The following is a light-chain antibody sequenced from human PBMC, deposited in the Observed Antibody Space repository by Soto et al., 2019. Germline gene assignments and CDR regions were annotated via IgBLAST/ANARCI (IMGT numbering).Light chain of an antibody. V-gene: IGLV2-8*01. CDR2: EVS. CDR3: SSFAGINNLL. CDR1: SSDVGAYDY. J-gene: IGLJ2*01. Sequence: QSALTQPPSASGSPGQSVTISCTGTSSDVGAYDYVSWYQQHPGKAPKLMIYEVSQRPSGVPDRFSGSKSGNTASLTISWLQAEDEGDYYCSSFAGINNLLFGGGTKVTVL.